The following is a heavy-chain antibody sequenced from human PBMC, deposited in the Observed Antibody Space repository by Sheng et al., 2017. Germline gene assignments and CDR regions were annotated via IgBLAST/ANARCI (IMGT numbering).Heavy chain of an antibody. D-gene: IGHD5-18*01. V-gene: IGHV1-69*08. CDR1: GGTFSSYT. J-gene: IGHJ6*03. CDR2: IIPILGIA. CDR3: ARDQESYGYHYYYYYMDV. Sequence: QVQLVQSGAEVKKPGSSVKVSCKASGGTFSSYTISWVRQAPGQGLEWMGRIIPILGIANYAQKFQGRVTITADKSTSTAYMELSSLRSEDTAVYYCARDQESYGYHYYYYYMDVWGKGTTVTVSS.